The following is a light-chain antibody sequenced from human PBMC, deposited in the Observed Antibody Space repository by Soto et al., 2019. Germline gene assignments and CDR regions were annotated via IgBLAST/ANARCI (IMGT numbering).Light chain of an antibody. CDR1: QSISDW. CDR3: QQYDTYPTT. J-gene: IGKJ1*01. CDR2: RAS. Sequence: DIRMTQSPSSLSASVGDRVTIACRASQSISDWLAWYQQKPGQAPKFLIYRASNLESGVPSRFSGSGSGTAITLTISSLQPDDFATDYCQQYDTYPTTFGQGTKVEIK. V-gene: IGKV1-5*03.